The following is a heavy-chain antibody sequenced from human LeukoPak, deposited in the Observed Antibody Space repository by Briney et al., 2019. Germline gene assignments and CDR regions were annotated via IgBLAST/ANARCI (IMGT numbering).Heavy chain of an antibody. D-gene: IGHD3-3*01. V-gene: IGHV3-11*04. CDR3: ARVGDYDFWSGYYPHY. CDR1: GFTFSDYY. J-gene: IGHJ4*02. Sequence: GGSLRLSCAASGFTFSDYYMSWIRQAPGKGLEWVSYISSSGSTIYYADSVKGRFTISRDNAKNSLYLQMNSLRAEDTAVYYCARVGDYDFWSGYYPHYWGQGTLVTVSS. CDR2: ISSSGSTI.